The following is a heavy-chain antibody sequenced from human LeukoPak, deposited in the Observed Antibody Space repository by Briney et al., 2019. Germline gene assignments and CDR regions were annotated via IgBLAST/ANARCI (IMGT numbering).Heavy chain of an antibody. V-gene: IGHV3-23*01. CDR3: AKELGKLAVADEPFFDY. D-gene: IGHD6-19*01. CDR1: GFTFSSYS. CDR2: ISGSGGST. Sequence: GGSLRLSCAASGFTFSSYSMNWVRQAPGKGLEWVSAISGSGGSTYYADSVKGRFTISRDNSKNTLYLQMNSLRAEDTAVYYCAKELGKLAVADEPFFDYWGQGTLVTVSS. J-gene: IGHJ4*02.